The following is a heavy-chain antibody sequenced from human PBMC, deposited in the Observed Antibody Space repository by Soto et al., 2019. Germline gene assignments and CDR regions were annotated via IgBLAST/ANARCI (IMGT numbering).Heavy chain of an antibody. CDR3: ARAGYRIWFGELPSDY. J-gene: IGHJ4*02. CDR1: GYTFTSYG. CDR2: ISAYNGNT. Sequence: QVQLVQSGAEVKKPGASVKVSCKASGYTFTSYGISWVRQAPGQGLEWMGWISAYNGNTNYAQKLQGRVTMTTDTSTSTADMELRSLRSDDTAVYYCARAGYRIWFGELPSDYWGQGTLVTVSS. V-gene: IGHV1-18*01. D-gene: IGHD3-10*01.